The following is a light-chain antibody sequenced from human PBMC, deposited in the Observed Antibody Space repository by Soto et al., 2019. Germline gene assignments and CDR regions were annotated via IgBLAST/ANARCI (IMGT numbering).Light chain of an antibody. CDR1: QSVSSN. Sequence: EIVMTQSPATLSVSPGERATLSCRASQSVSSNLAWYQQKPGQAPRLLIYGASTRATGIPARFSGSGSGTEFTLTNSSLQSEDFALYYCQQYNNWLITFGQGTRLEIK. J-gene: IGKJ5*01. CDR2: GAS. CDR3: QQYNNWLIT. V-gene: IGKV3-15*01.